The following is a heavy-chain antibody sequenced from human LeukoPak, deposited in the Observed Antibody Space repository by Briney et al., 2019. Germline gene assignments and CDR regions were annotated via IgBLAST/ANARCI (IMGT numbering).Heavy chain of an antibody. CDR1: GSTFSSYA. CDR3: ARWAYCGGDCYYYFDY. D-gene: IGHD2-21*02. J-gene: IGHJ4*02. Sequence: GSSVKVSCKASGSTFSSYAISWVRQAPGQGLEWMGGIIPIFGTANYAQKFQGRVTITADESTSTAYMELSSLRSEDTAVYYCARWAYCGGDCYYYFDYWGQGTLVTVSS. V-gene: IGHV1-69*01. CDR2: IIPIFGTA.